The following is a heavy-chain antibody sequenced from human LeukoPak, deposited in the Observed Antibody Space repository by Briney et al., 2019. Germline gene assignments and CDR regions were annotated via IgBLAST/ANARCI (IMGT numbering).Heavy chain of an antibody. Sequence: GGSLRLSCAASGFTFSDYYMSWIRQAPGKGLEWVSYISSSGSTTYYADSVKGRFTISRDNSKNTLYLQMNSLRAEDTAVYYCALFGVTRFFDYWGQGTLVTVSS. CDR1: GFTFSDYY. CDR2: ISSSGSTT. V-gene: IGHV3-11*01. D-gene: IGHD3-3*01. CDR3: ALFGVTRFFDY. J-gene: IGHJ4*02.